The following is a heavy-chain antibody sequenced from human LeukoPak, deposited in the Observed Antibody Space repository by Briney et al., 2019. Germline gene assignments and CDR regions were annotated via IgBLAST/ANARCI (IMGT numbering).Heavy chain of an antibody. V-gene: IGHV3-48*03. CDR1: GFTFSSYE. CDR2: ISSSGSTI. CDR3: ARDREMATTRNLFDY. D-gene: IGHD5-24*01. J-gene: IGHJ4*02. Sequence: PGGSLRLSCAASGFTFSSYEMNWVRQAPGKGLEWVSYISSSGSTIYYADSVKGRFTISRDNAKNSLYLQMNSLRAEDTAVYYCARDREMATTRNLFDYWGQGTLVTVSS.